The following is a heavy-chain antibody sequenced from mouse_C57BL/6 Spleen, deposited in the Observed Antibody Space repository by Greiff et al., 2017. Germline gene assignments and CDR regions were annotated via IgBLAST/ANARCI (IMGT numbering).Heavy chain of an antibody. CDR2: IRNKANGYTT. V-gene: IGHV7-3*01. CDR1: GFTFTDYY. D-gene: IGHD1-1*01. J-gene: IGHJ4*01. CDR3: ARYEAVVVDYYAMDY. Sequence: EVQVVESGGGLVQPGGSLSLSCAASGFTFTDYYMSWVRQPPGKALEWLGFIRNKANGYTTEYSASVKGRFTISRDNSQSILYLQMNALRAEDSATYYCARYEAVVVDYYAMDYWGQGTSVTVSS.